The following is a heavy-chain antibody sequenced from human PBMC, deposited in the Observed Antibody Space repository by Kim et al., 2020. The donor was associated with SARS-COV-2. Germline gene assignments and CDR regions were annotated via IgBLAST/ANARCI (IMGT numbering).Heavy chain of an antibody. Sequence: SETLSLTCAVYGGSFSGYYWSWIRQPPGKGLEWIGEINHSGSTNYNPSLKSRVTISVDTSKNQFSLKLSSVTAADTAVYYCAREGHSGYDLWGREPYYYYGMDVWGQGTTVTVSS. CDR2: INHSGST. J-gene: IGHJ6*02. CDR1: GGSFSGYY. V-gene: IGHV4-34*01. CDR3: AREGHSGYDLWGREPYYYYGMDV. D-gene: IGHD5-12*01.